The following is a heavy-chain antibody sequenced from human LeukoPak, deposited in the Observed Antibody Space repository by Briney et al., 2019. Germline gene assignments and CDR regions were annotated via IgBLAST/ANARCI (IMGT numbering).Heavy chain of an antibody. CDR3: ARILQRSSSSGVGWFDP. CDR2: IDWDDDK. J-gene: IGHJ5*02. Sequence: SGPTLVNPTQTLTLTCTFSGFSLSTSGMCVSWIRQPPGNALEWLARIDWDDDKYYSTSLKTRLTISKDTSKNQVVLTMTNMDPVDTATYYCARILQRSSSSGVGWFDPWGQGTLVTVSS. CDR1: GFSLSTSGMC. V-gene: IGHV2-70*11. D-gene: IGHD6-6*01.